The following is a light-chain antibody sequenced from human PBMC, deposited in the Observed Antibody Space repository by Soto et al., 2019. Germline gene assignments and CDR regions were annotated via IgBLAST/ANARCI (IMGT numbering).Light chain of an antibody. J-gene: IGLJ1*01. CDR1: STDVGGYNY. CDR3: RSYGGSYNYV. CDR2: EVN. Sequence: QSVLTQPPSASGSPGQSVTISCTGTSTDVGGYNYVSWYQQYPGKAPKLMIYEVNKRPSGVPDRFSGSKSGNTGSLTVAGRQAEDEADYYCRSYGGSYNYVFGTGTKLTVL. V-gene: IGLV2-8*01.